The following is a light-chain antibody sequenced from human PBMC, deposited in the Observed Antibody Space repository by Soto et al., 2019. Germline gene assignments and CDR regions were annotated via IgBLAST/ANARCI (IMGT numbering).Light chain of an antibody. Sequence: QSVLTQPPSVSAAPGQKVTISCSGSSSNIGNNYVSWYQQLPGTAPRRLSCDNNKRPSGIPDRFSGSKSGTSATLGIPGLQPGDEADYYCGTWDSSLSAFVFGPGTKVTVL. V-gene: IGLV1-51*01. CDR1: SSNIGNNY. J-gene: IGLJ1*01. CDR3: GTWDSSLSAFV. CDR2: DNN.